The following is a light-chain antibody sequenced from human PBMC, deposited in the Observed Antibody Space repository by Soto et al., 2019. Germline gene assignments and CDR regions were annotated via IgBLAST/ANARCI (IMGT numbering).Light chain of an antibody. Sequence: EIVMTQSSATLSVSPGERATLSCRASQSVSSNLAWYQQKPGQAPRLLIYGASTRATGVPARFSGSGSGTDFTLTISSLQSEDFAVYYCHQYNSWLWTFGQGTKVEIK. CDR1: QSVSSN. V-gene: IGKV3-15*01. CDR3: HQYNSWLWT. CDR2: GAS. J-gene: IGKJ1*01.